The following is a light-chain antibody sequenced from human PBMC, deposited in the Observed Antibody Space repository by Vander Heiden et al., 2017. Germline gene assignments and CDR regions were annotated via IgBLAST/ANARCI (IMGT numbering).Light chain of an antibody. Sequence: DIEMTQSPSSLTASVEGSVTITCRASQIISSYLNWNQQKPGKAPKLMIYAASSLQSGVPSRFSGSGYGTDFTLTISSRPPDDFASYHCQQSDSIRMYTFGQGTKVEIK. CDR1: QIISSY. J-gene: IGKJ2*01. V-gene: IGKV1-39*01. CDR3: QQSDSIRMYT. CDR2: AAS.